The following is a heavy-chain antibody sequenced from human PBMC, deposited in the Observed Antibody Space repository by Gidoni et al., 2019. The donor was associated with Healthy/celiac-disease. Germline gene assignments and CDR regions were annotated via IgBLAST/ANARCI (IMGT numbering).Heavy chain of an antibody. CDR2: ISSSSSYI. CDR3: ARDYNGPGYSYGYGYYYYYGMDV. Sequence: EVQLVESGGGLVKPGGSLRLSCAASGFTFSSYSMNWVRQAPGKGLEWVSSISSSSSYIYYADSVKGRFTISRDNAKNSLYLQMNSLRAEDTAVYYCARDYNGPGYSYGYGYYYYYGMDVWGQGTTDTVSS. V-gene: IGHV3-21*01. J-gene: IGHJ6*02. D-gene: IGHD5-18*01. CDR1: GFTFSSYS.